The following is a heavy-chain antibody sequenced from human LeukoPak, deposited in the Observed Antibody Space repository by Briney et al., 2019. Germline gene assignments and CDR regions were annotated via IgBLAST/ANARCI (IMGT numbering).Heavy chain of an antibody. J-gene: IGHJ3*02. Sequence: SETLSLTCTVSGGSISSSSYYWGWIRQPPGKGLEWIGSIYYSGSTYYNPSLKSRVTISVDTSKNQFSLKLSSVTAADTAVYYCARPDYYYDSSGYGGRAFDIWGQGTMVTVSS. CDR1: GGSISSSSYY. CDR3: ARPDYYYDSSGYGGRAFDI. V-gene: IGHV4-39*01. CDR2: IYYSGST. D-gene: IGHD3-22*01.